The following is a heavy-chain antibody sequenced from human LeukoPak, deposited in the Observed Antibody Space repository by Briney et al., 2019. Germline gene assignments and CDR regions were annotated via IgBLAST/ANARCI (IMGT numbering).Heavy chain of an antibody. CDR1: GLTVSSHY. CDR2: IYSGGST. D-gene: IGHD6-19*01. V-gene: IGHV3-53*01. Sequence: HPGGSLRLSSADSGLTVSSHYMSWVRQAPGKGLEWVSVIYSGGSTYYADSVKGRFTISRDNSRNTLYLQMNSVRAEDTAVYYCVRGFLVVSGQGAFAYCGRGTLVTVSS. CDR3: VRGFLVVSGQGAFAY. J-gene: IGHJ4*02.